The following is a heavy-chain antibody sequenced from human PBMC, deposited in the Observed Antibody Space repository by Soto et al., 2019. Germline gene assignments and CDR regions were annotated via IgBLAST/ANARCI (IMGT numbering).Heavy chain of an antibody. D-gene: IGHD3-3*01. CDR1: GFTFSNAW. V-gene: IGHV3-15*07. CDR3: TTDQLNYDFWSGYSTYYYYGMDV. CDR2: IKSKTDGGTT. J-gene: IGHJ6*02. Sequence: GGSLRLSCAASGFTFSNAWMNWVRQAPGKGLEWVGRIKSKTDGGTTDYAAPVKGRFTISRDDSKNTLHLQMNSLKTEDTAVYYCTTDQLNYDFWSGYSTYYYYGMDVWGQGTTVTISS.